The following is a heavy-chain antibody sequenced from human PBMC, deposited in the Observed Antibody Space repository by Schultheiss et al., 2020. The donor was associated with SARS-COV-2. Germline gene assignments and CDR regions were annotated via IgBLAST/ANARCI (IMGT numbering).Heavy chain of an antibody. V-gene: IGHV3-23*01. CDR3: ASIVVVPAATGY. CDR1: GFTFSSYA. CDR2: ISGSGGST. D-gene: IGHD2-2*01. J-gene: IGHJ4*02. Sequence: GGSLRLSCAASGFTFSSYAMSWVRQAPWKGLEWVSAISGSGGSTYYADSVKGRFTISRDNSKNTLYLQMNSLRAEDTAVYYCASIVVVPAATGYWGQGTLVTVSS.